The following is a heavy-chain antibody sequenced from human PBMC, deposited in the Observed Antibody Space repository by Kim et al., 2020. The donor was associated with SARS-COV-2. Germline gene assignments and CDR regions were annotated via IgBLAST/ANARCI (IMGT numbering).Heavy chain of an antibody. CDR3: AKEGAYSSFEY. V-gene: IGHV3-23*01. J-gene: IGHJ4*02. Sequence: GGSLRLSCAASGFTFSNYAMNWVRQAPGKGLEWVSFITGSGGSGATTYYADSVKGRFTISRDNSKNTLYLQMNSLRAEDTAVYYCAKEGAYSSFEYWGQGTLVTVSS. D-gene: IGHD6-13*01. CDR1: GFTFSNYA. CDR2: ITGSGGSGATT.